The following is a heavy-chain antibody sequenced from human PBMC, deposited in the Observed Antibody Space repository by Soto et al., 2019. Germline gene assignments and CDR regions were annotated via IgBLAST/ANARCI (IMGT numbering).Heavy chain of an antibody. CDR2: TYYRSKWYN. V-gene: IGHV6-1*01. Sequence: QVQLQQSGPGLVKPSQTLSLTCAISGDSVSSNSAAWNWIRQSPSRGLEWLGRTYYRSKWYNDYAVSVTSRITITPDASKNRYSLQLNSVTPEDTAVYYCASTKWGRAAAAPFDYWCQCTLVTVSS. D-gene: IGHD6-13*01. CDR3: ASTKWGRAAAAPFDY. CDR1: GDSVSSNSAA. J-gene: IGHJ4*02.